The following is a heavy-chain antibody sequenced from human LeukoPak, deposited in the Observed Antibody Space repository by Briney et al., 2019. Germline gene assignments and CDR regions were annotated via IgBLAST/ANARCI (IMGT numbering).Heavy chain of an antibody. D-gene: IGHD3-10*01. Sequence: GGSLRLPCAASGFTFSSYAMSWVRQAPGKGLEWVSAISGSGGSTYYADSVKGRFTISRDNSKNTLYLQMNSLRAEDTAVYYCATFYYYGSGSYYNGGFDYWGQGTLVTVSS. J-gene: IGHJ4*02. CDR1: GFTFSSYA. CDR2: ISGSGGST. CDR3: ATFYYYGSGSYYNGGFDY. V-gene: IGHV3-23*01.